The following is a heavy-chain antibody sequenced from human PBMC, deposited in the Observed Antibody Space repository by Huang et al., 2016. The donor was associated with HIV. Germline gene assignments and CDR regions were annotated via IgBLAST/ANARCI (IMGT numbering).Heavy chain of an antibody. CDR1: CYTFDSYG. CDR3: ARDATGYGTGWSTEFDY. CDR2: IGPHSGKT. J-gene: IGHJ4*02. D-gene: IGHD5-18*01. Sequence: HVQLVQSGADVKKPGASVKVSCKASCYTFDSYGIKWVRQAPGQGLAWMGWIGPHSGKTNPEHKLQGRVTMTTDTTTSTAYMELRSLTSDDTAVYYCARDATGYGTGWSTEFDYWGQGTLVTVSS. V-gene: IGHV1-18*04.